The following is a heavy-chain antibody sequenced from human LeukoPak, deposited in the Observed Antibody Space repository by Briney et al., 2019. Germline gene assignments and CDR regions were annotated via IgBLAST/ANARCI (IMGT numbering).Heavy chain of an antibody. CDR2: IKGDGSVR. J-gene: IGHJ4*02. Sequence: GGSLRLSCEGSAFIVSGHWMNWVRQTPGKGLEWVASIKGDGSVRQYVDSVKGRFSISRDNTKGSLFLQLNSLRAEDTAVYYCARDLGYCTNGVCHKRFDYWGQGTLVAVSS. CDR3: ARDLGYCTNGVCHKRFDY. V-gene: IGHV3-7*03. D-gene: IGHD2-8*01. CDR1: AFIVSGHW.